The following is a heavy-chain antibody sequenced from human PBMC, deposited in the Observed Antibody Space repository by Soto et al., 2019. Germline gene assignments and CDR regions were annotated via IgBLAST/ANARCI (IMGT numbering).Heavy chain of an antibody. D-gene: IGHD3-10*01. V-gene: IGHV1-3*01. CDR1: GYTFTSYA. CDR2: VNAGNGNT. Sequence: GASVKVSCKASGYTFTSYAMHWVRQAHGQRLEWMGWVNAGNGNTKYSQKFQGRVTITRDTSASTAYMELSSLRSEDTAVYYCARGIGLLWFGGDFGYWGQGTLVTVSS. CDR3: ARGIGLLWFGGDFGY. J-gene: IGHJ4*02.